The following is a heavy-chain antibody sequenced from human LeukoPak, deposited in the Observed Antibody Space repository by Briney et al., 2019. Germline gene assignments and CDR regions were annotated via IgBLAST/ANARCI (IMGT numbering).Heavy chain of an antibody. CDR1: GGSFSGYY. D-gene: IGHD2/OR15-2a*01. CDR2: INSSGTT. Sequence: PSETLSLTCAVYGGSFSGYYWSWIRQPPGRGRGVLGEINSSGTTNYNQSLKSRVTISVDTSKNQFSLKLSSVAAADAAVYYWGRLSRYLYYYYGMDVWGQGTTVTVS. CDR3: GRLSRYLYYYYGMDV. V-gene: IGHV4-34*01. J-gene: IGHJ6*02.